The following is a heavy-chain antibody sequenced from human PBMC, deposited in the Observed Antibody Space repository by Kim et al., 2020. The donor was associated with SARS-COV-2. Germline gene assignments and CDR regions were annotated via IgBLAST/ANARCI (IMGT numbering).Heavy chain of an antibody. V-gene: IGHV3-33*06. CDR1: GFTFSSYG. CDR2: IWYDGSNK. J-gene: IGHJ6*02. CDR3: AKDRSALYVWGRDGGMDV. Sequence: GGSLRLSCAASGFTFSSYGMHWVRQAPGKGLEWVAVIWYDGSNKYYADSVKGRFTISRDNSKNTLYLQMNSLRAEDTAVYYCAKDRSALYVWGRDGGMDVWGQGTTVTVSS. D-gene: IGHD3-16*01.